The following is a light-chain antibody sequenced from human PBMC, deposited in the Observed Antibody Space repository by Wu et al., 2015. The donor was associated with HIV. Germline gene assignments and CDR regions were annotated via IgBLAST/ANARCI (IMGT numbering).Light chain of an antibody. CDR1: QSVSSSY. V-gene: IGKV3-20*01. CDR2: AAS. J-gene: IGKJ2*03. CDR3: QQYGTSPRYS. Sequence: EIVLTQSPGTLSLSPGERATLACRASQSVSSSYLAWYQQKPGQAPRLLIYAASSRATGIPDRFSGSGSGTDFTLTISRLEPEDFAVYYCQQYGTSPRYSFGQGTKLXIK.